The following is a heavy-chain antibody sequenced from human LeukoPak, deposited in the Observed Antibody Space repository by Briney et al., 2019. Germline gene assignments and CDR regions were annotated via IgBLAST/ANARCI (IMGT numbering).Heavy chain of an antibody. CDR1: GGSISSYY. Sequence: SETLSLTCTVSGGSISSYYWSWLRQPSGKGLAWIGYINYSGSTNYNPSLKSRAPISVNTSKNQFSLKLSSVTASDTAVYYCASGKSGFSYGYEVHYYYGMDVWGQGTTVTISS. J-gene: IGHJ6*02. V-gene: IGHV4-59*08. CDR2: INYSGST. D-gene: IGHD5-18*01. CDR3: ASGKSGFSYGYEVHYYYGMDV.